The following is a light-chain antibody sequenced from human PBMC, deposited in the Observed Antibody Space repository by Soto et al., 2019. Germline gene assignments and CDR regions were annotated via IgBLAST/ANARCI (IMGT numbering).Light chain of an antibody. CDR2: DPS. CDR3: QQRSNWPPAPT. V-gene: IGKV3-11*01. CDR1: QLVTSY. Sequence: EIVLTQSPATLSSSPGETPTLSCRAIQLVTSYLAGYQQKPAQAPGLLIYDPSNRAAGIPARFSVSGSGTDFTLTISSLEPEDFAVYYCQQRSNWPPAPTFGGGTKVEIK. J-gene: IGKJ4*01.